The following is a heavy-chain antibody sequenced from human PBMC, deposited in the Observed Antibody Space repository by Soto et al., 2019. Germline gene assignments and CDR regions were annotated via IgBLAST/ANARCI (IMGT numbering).Heavy chain of an antibody. V-gene: IGHV1-18*01. D-gene: IGHD1-26*01. CDR2: ISPYDGDT. CDR3: ASDHGGSYQADSFDP. Sequence: QVQLVQSGVEVKKPGASVKVSCKASGYTFTTYGISWVRQAPGQGLEWMGWISPYDGDTNYAETLQGRVTLTTDTATTTAYMELRRLRSDDTDMYYCASDHGGSYQADSFDPWGQGTLVIVSS. CDR1: GYTFTTYG. J-gene: IGHJ5*02.